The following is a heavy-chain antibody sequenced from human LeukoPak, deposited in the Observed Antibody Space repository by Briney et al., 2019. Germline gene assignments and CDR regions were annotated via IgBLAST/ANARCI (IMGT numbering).Heavy chain of an antibody. J-gene: IGHJ4*02. CDR2: ISYDGSNK. D-gene: IGHD3-3*02. CDR3: AEDLALTFDY. V-gene: IGHV3-30*18. CDR1: GFTFSSYG. Sequence: GGSLRLSCAASGFTFSSYGMHWVRQAPGKGLEWVAVISYDGSNKYYADSVKGRFTIFRDNSKNTLYLQMNSLRAEDTAVYYCAEDLALTFDYWGQGTLVTVSS.